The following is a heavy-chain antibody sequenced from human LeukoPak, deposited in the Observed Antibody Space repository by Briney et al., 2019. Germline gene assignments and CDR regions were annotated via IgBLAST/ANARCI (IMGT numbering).Heavy chain of an antibody. CDR1: GGSISSGDYY. CDR3: ARGELFYDY. J-gene: IGHJ4*02. D-gene: IGHD1-26*01. CDR2: IHHSGST. Sequence: SETLSLTCTVSGGSISSGDYYWSWIRQPPGKGLEWIGYIHHSGSTFYNPSLKSRVIISVDTSKNQFSLKLNSVTAADTAVYYRARGELFYDYWGQGTLVTVSS. V-gene: IGHV4-30-4*01.